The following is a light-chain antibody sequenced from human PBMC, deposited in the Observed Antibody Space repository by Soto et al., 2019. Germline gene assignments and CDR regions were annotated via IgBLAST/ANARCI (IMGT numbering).Light chain of an antibody. J-gene: IGKJ3*01. CDR2: GVS. Sequence: EIVLTHSPGTLSLSPGERATLSCRASQSVSSSYLAWYQQKPGKAPRLLIYGVSSRATGIPDRFSGSESGTDFTLTISRLEPEDFAVYYCQHSVTPRFTFGPGTKVEI. CDR3: QHSVTPRFT. CDR1: QSVSSSY. V-gene: IGKV3-20*01.